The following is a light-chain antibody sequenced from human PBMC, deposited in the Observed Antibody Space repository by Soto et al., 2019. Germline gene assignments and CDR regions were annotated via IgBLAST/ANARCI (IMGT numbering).Light chain of an antibody. Sequence: IVMTLSAATVSVSQEGRATLSCRASQSVGSNVAWYQQKPGQAPRLLIYDASKRATGIPARFSGSGSGTDFTLTISSLQPDDFATYYCQQYNSYSRTFGQGTKVDI. J-gene: IGKJ1*01. CDR2: DAS. CDR3: QQYNSYSRT. V-gene: IGKV3D-15*01. CDR1: QSVGSN.